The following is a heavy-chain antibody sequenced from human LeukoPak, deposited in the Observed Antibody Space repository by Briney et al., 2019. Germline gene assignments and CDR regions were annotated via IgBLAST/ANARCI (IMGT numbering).Heavy chain of an antibody. J-gene: IGHJ5*02. Sequence: GESLKISCKGSGYSFTSYWIGWVRQMPGKGLEWMGIIYPGDSDTRYSPSFQGQVTISADKSISTAYLQWSSLKASDTAMYYCARGGDLYCSSTSCYTSWFDPWGQGTLVTVSS. CDR3: ARGGDLYCSSTSCYTSWFDP. D-gene: IGHD2-2*02. V-gene: IGHV5-51*01. CDR1: GYSFTSYW. CDR2: IYPGDSDT.